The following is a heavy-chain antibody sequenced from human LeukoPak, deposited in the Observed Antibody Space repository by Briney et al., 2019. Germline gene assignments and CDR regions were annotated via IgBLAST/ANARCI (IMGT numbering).Heavy chain of an antibody. D-gene: IGHD3-10*01. J-gene: IGHJ5*02. Sequence: SETLSLTCTVSGGSISSYYLSWIRQPAGKGLEWIGRIYTSGSTNYNPSLKSRVTMSVDTYKNQFSLKLSSVTAADTAVYYCARDSSGSYNYNWFDPWGQGTLVTVSS. CDR1: GGSISSYY. CDR3: ARDSSGSYNYNWFDP. V-gene: IGHV4-4*07. CDR2: IYTSGST.